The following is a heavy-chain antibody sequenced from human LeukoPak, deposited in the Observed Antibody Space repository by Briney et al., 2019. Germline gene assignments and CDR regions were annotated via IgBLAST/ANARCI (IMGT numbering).Heavy chain of an antibody. D-gene: IGHD5-12*01. Sequence: PGGSLRLSCAASGFTVSSNYMSWVRQARGKGLEWVSVIYSGGSTYYADSVEGRFTISRDNSKNTLYLQMNSLRAEDTAVYYCAKNSGYDNTLFDYWGQGTLVTVSS. J-gene: IGHJ4*02. CDR2: IYSGGST. CDR1: GFTVSSNY. CDR3: AKNSGYDNTLFDY. V-gene: IGHV3-53*01.